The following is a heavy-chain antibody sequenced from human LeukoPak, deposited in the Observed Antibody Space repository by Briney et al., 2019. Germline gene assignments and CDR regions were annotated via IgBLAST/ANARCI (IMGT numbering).Heavy chain of an antibody. V-gene: IGHV1-3*01. Sequence: ASVTVSCKTSGYTFTTYAIHWVRQAPGQRLEWMGCINAGNGNIKYSQKFQGRVTITRDTSASTAYMELSSLRSEDTAVYYCARGAPIRVAGAATFDPWGQGTLVTVSS. CDR2: INAGNGNI. J-gene: IGHJ5*02. CDR1: GYTFTTYA. D-gene: IGHD6-19*01. CDR3: ARGAPIRVAGAATFDP.